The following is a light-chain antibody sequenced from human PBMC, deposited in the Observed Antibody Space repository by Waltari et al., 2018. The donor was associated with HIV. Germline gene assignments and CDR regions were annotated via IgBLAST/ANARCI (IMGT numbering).Light chain of an antibody. CDR3: LLSYSGGPWV. V-gene: IGLV7-46*01. CDR2: DTK. J-gene: IGLJ3*02. CDR1: TGAVTSGHY. Sequence: QAVVTQEPSLTVSPGDTVTLTCGSSTGAVTSGHYPYWFQQKPGQAPTTVIYDTKNKPSWTPARFSGSLAGDKAALTLSGAQPEDEADYYCLLSYSGGPWVFGGGTKLTVL.